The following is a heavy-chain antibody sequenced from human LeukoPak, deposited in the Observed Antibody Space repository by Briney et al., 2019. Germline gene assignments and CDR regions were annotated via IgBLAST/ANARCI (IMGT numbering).Heavy chain of an antibody. D-gene: IGHD3-22*01. CDR1: GYSFTSYW. J-gene: IGHJ3*02. CDR2: IYLGYSDT. CDR3: ARLSMIDTFDI. Sequence: GESLKISCKGSGYSFTSYWIGWVRQMPGKGLEWMGIIYLGYSDTKDSPSFQGQVTISADKSISTAYLQWSSLKASDIAMYYCARLSMIDTFDIWGLGKVVTVSS. V-gene: IGHV5-51*01.